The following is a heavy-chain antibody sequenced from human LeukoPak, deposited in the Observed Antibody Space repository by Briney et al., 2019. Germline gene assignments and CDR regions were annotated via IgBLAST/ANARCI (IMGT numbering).Heavy chain of an antibody. J-gene: IGHJ5*02. CDR1: GFTFTSHW. D-gene: IGHD4-11*01. CDR2: ISGDGSNT. Sequence: PGGSLRLSCAASGFTFTSHWMHWVRQAPGEGLVWVSRISGDGSNTAYAESVKGRFTVSRDNAKDTLYLQMSTLRAEDTAVYYCARDNSPGWFGPWGQGTLVAVSS. V-gene: IGHV3-74*01. CDR3: ARDNSPGWFGP.